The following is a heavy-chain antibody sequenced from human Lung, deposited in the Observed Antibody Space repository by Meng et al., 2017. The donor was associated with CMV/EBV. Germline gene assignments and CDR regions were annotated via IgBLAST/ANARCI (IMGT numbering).Heavy chain of an antibody. CDR2: ISHSGTT. Sequence: GSLRLXCAVYGESLSGYYWTWIRQPPGKGLEWIGEISHSGTTNDNPSLKSRVFISVDTSKNQLSLNLTPVTAADTAVYFCARARLSSRSMDFWGQGTPVTVSS. CDR3: ARARLSSRSMDF. CDR1: GESLSGYY. D-gene: IGHD2/OR15-2a*01. V-gene: IGHV4-34*01. J-gene: IGHJ6*02.